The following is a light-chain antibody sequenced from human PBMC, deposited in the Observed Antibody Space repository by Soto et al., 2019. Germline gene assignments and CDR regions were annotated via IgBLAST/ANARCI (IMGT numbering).Light chain of an antibody. Sequence: MYQSLSTVSAYVGDGVTITCRASQRISTWLAWYQQKPGKAPKLLISDASSLETGVPSRFSGSGSGTEFTLTIISLQPDDFGTYCSQQYNTYRPFGEG. V-gene: IGKV1-5*01. J-gene: IGKJ1*01. CDR1: QRISTW. CDR3: QQYNTYRP. CDR2: DAS.